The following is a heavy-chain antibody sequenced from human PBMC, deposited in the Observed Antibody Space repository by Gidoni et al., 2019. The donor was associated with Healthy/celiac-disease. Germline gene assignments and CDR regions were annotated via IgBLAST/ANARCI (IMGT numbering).Heavy chain of an antibody. CDR1: GFSLSNARMG. Sequence: QVTLKESGPVLVKPTETLTLTCTVSGFSLSNARMGVSWIRQPPGKALEWLAHIFSNDEKSYSTSLKSRLTISKDTSKSQVVLTMTNMDPVDTATYYCARIEAKDYYDSSGWYFDYWGQGTLVTVSS. CDR2: IFSNDEK. J-gene: IGHJ4*02. CDR3: ARIEAKDYYDSSGWYFDY. D-gene: IGHD3-22*01. V-gene: IGHV2-26*01.